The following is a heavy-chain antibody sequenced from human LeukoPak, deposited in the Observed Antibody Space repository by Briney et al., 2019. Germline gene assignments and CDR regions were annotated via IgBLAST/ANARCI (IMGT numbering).Heavy chain of an antibody. V-gene: IGHV4-4*07. J-gene: IGHJ6*03. Sequence: PSETLSLTCTVSGGSISSYYWSWIRQPAGKGLEWIGRIDTSGNTNYKPSLKSRVTMSVDTSKNQFSLKLSSVTAADTAVYYCARERRKLRLGEFFRKETMPDYYYYYYMDVWGKGTTVTVSS. CDR2: IDTSGNT. CDR1: GGSISSYY. D-gene: IGHD3-16*01. CDR3: ARERRKLRLGEFFRKETMPDYYYYYYMDV.